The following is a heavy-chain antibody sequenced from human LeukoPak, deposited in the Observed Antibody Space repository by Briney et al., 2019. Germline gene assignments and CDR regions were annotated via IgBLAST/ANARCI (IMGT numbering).Heavy chain of an antibody. CDR1: DDSLSTNSYY. V-gene: IGHV4-39*01. CDR2: IHYTGIT. CDR3: TRGTDSSKLGDY. D-gene: IGHD1/OR15-1a*01. Sequence: SETLSLTCSVSDDSLSTNSYYWGWVRPPPGKGLEWVANIHYTGITQSNPSFDGRVTLSADTSKKQFSLKLTSMTAADTAVYYCTRGTDSSKLGDYWGRGILATVSS. J-gene: IGHJ4*02.